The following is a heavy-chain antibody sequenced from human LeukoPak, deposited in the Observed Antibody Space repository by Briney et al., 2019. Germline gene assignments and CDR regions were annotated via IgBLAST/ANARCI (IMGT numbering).Heavy chain of an antibody. D-gene: IGHD1-26*01. CDR2: IYYSGST. CDR1: GGSISSGGYY. CDR3: ARIVSSYYYYMDV. V-gene: IGHV4-31*03. J-gene: IGHJ6*03. Sequence: SETLSLTCTVSGGSISSGGYYWSRIRQHPGKGLEWIGYIYYSGSTYYNPSLKSRVTISVDTSKNQFSLKLSSVTAADTAVYYCARIVSSYYYYMDVWGKGTAVTVSS.